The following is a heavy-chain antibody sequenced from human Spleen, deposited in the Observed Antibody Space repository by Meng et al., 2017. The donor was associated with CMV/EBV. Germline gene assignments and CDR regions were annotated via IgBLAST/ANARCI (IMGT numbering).Heavy chain of an antibody. CDR1: GGSISSGDYY. D-gene: IGHD2-21*01. Sequence: GQPKESGPRLVSPSQTLSLPCTVSGGSISSGDYYWCWIRQPPGKGLEWIGYIYYSGSTYYNPSLKSRVTISVDTSKNQFSLKLRFVTAADTAVYYCAREGRSHQVGVSVYWGQGNLVTVSS. CDR2: IYYSGST. CDR3: AREGRSHQVGVSVY. J-gene: IGHJ4*02. V-gene: IGHV4-30-4*08.